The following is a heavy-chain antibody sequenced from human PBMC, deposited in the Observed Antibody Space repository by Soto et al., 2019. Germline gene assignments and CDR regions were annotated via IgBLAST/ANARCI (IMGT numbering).Heavy chain of an antibody. CDR3: VRGVTGSSWYFDL. V-gene: IGHV3-66*01. CDR1: GFTVSNND. Sequence: EVQLVESGGGLVQPGGSLRLSCTASGFTVSNNDMTWVRQTPGKGLEWVSLIYSGGSTYYADSVKGRFTISRDNPKNTLYLQLNSLRAEDTALYYCVRGVTGSSWYFDLWGRGTLVTVSS. CDR2: IYSGGST. D-gene: IGHD2-21*02. J-gene: IGHJ2*01.